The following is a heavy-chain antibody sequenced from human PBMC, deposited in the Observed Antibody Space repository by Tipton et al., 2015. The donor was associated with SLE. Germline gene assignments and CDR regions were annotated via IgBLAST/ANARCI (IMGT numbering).Heavy chain of an antibody. J-gene: IGHJ5*02. D-gene: IGHD1-26*01. V-gene: IGHV4-34*09. CDR1: GGSFSGYY. CDR2: INHSGST. CDR3: ARQHSGGATDT. Sequence: TLSLTCAVYGGSFSGYYWSWIRQPPGKGLEWIGEINHSGSTNYNPSLRSRVTISRDTSKNQFSLNVNSVTAADTAVYYCARQHSGGATDTWGQGTLVTASS.